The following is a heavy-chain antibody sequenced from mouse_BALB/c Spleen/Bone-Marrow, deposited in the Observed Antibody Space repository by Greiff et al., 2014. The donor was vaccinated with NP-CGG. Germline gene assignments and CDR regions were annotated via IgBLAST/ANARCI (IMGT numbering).Heavy chain of an antibody. CDR1: GYTFTSYW. J-gene: IGHJ3*01. V-gene: IGHV1S81*02. Sequence: QVQLQQSRAELVKPGASVNLSCKASGYTFTSYWVYWVKQRPGQGLEWIGEINPSNGRANYNEKFKNKATLTVDKSTSTAYMQVSSLTSEDSAVYYCARRDFRSWFAYWGQGTLVTVSA. CDR2: INPSNGRA. CDR3: ARRDFRSWFAY. D-gene: IGHD2-14*01.